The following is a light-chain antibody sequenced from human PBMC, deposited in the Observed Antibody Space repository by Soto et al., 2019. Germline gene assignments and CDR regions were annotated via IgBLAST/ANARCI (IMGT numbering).Light chain of an antibody. Sequence: QSALTQPPSASGSPGQSVAISCTGTSSDVGGYNYVSWYQQHPGKAPKLMIYEVNKRPSGVPDRFSGSKSGNTASLTVSGLQAEDEADYYCCSKTSSITYVFGSGTKLTVL. CDR1: SSDVGGYNY. CDR2: EVN. V-gene: IGLV2-8*01. CDR3: CSKTSSITYV. J-gene: IGLJ1*01.